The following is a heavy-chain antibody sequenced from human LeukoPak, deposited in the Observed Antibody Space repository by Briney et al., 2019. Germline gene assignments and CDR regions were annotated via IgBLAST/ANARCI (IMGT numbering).Heavy chain of an antibody. D-gene: IGHD3-22*01. CDR1: GYTFTSYY. CDR3: ARDPARYYDSSGFLY. V-gene: IGHV1-46*01. CDR2: INPSGGST. Sequence: VASVKVSCKASGYTFTSYYMHWVRQAPGQGLERMGIINPSGGSTSYAQKFQGRVTMTRDTSTSTVYMELSSLRSEDTAVYYCARDPARYYDSSGFLYWGQGTLVTVSS. J-gene: IGHJ4*02.